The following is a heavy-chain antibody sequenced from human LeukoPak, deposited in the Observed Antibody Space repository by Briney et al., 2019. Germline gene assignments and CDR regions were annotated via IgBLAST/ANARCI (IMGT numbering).Heavy chain of an antibody. V-gene: IGHV3-23*01. Sequence: PGGSLRLSCAASGFTFSSYAMSWVRQAPGKGLEWVSAISGSGGSTYYADSVKGRFTISRDNSKNTLYLQMNSLRAEDTAVYYCAITPSHVDTAMVDYWGQGTLVTVSS. D-gene: IGHD5-18*01. CDR1: GFTFSSYA. J-gene: IGHJ4*02. CDR3: AITPSHVDTAMVDY. CDR2: ISGSGGST.